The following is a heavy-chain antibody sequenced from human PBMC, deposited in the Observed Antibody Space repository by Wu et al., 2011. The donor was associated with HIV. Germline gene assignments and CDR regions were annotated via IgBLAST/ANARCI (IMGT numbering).Heavy chain of an antibody. Sequence: QVQLVQSGTEVKKPGSSVKVSCRASGGSFNDYAISWVRQAPGQGLEWLGGIIPLFGTSSYAQRLQDRVTITADESTRTVSMELRSLRSADTAVYYCAFGGGETLNMYYFNYWGQGTLVTVPS. CDR1: GGSFNDYA. J-gene: IGHJ4*02. CDR2: IIPLFGTS. CDR3: AFGGGETLNMYYFNY. V-gene: IGHV1-69*12. D-gene: IGHD3-3*01.